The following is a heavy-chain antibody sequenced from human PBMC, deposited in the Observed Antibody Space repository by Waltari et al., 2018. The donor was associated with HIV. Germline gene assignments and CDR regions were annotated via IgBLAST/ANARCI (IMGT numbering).Heavy chain of an antibody. Sequence: VQLQESGPGLVKPSETLSLTCTVYGGSVSSGCYYCSWLRQPPGKGLEWIGYIYYSGSTNYNPSLKSRVTISVDTSKNQFSLKLSSVTAADTAVCYCARDSQDYYDSSGYYKRRAFDIWGQGTMVTVSS. D-gene: IGHD3-22*01. V-gene: IGHV4-61*01. CDR3: ARDSQDYYDSSGYYKRRAFDI. CDR1: GGSVSSGCYY. J-gene: IGHJ3*02. CDR2: IYYSGST.